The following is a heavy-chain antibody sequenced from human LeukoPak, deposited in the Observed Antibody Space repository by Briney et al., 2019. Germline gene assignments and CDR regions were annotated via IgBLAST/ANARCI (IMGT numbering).Heavy chain of an antibody. CDR1: GGSISSYY. J-gene: IGHJ4*02. V-gene: IGHV4-59*01. CDR2: IYYSGST. CDR3: ARTPVSTVTTPDNLDY. Sequence: SETLSLTCTLSGGSISSYYWSWIRQPPGKGLEWIGYIYYSGSTNYNPSLKSRVTISVDTSKNQFSLKLSSVTAADTAVYYCARTPVSTVTTPDNLDYWGQGTLVTVSS. D-gene: IGHD4-11*01.